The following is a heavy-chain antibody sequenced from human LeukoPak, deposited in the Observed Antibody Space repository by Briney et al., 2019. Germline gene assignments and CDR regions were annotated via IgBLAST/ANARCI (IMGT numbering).Heavy chain of an antibody. V-gene: IGHV4-39*07. CDR2: IYYSGST. D-gene: IGHD6-19*01. Sequence: PSETLSLTCTVSGGSISSSSYYWGWIRQPPGKGLEWSGSIYYSGSTYYNPSLKSRVTISVDTSKNQFSLKLSSVTAADTAVYYCARGVAVAGILHYYYYYYMDVWGKGTTVTVSS. J-gene: IGHJ6*03. CDR3: ARGVAVAGILHYYYYYYMDV. CDR1: GGSISSSSYY.